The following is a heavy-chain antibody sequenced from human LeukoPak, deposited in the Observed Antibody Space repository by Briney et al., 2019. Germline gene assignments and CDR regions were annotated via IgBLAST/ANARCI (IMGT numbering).Heavy chain of an antibody. D-gene: IGHD4-17*01. J-gene: IGHJ4*02. CDR1: GFTFGSYG. V-gene: IGHV3-30*18. Sequence: GGSLRLSCEASGFTFGSYGMHWVRQAPGKGLEWVAVISYDGSNKYYADSVKGRFTISRDNSKNTLYLQMNSLRAEDTAVYYGAKDLLYDYGTRWGQGTLVTVSS. CDR3: AKDLLYDYGTR. CDR2: ISYDGSNK.